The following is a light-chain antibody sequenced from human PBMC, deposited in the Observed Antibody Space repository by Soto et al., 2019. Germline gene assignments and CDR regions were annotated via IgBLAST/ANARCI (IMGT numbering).Light chain of an antibody. V-gene: IGKV3-20*01. CDR3: QQYGSSGAWT. J-gene: IGKJ1*01. CDR1: QSVSSSY. Sequence: EIVLTQSPGTLSLSPGERATLSCRASQSVSSSYLAWYQQKPGQAPRLLIHGASSRATGIPDRFSGSGSGTDFTLTISRLEPEDFAVYYCQQYGSSGAWTFGQGTKVDIK. CDR2: GAS.